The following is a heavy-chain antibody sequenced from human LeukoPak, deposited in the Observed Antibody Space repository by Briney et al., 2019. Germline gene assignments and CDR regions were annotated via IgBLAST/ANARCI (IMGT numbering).Heavy chain of an antibody. D-gene: IGHD2-2*01. J-gene: IGHJ3*02. CDR1: GGSVSSYY. Sequence: PSETLSLTCTVSGGSVSSYYWIWIRRPPGRGLEWIAYLSHSGSSDSNPSLTSRVTTLVDTSKEQFSLKLTSVTAADTAVYYCARARYANAWYAFDIWGHGTMVTVSS. CDR2: LSHSGSS. V-gene: IGHV4-59*02. CDR3: ARARYANAWYAFDI.